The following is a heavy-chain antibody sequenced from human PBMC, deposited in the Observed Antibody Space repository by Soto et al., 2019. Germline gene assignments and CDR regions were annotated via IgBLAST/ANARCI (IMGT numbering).Heavy chain of an antibody. V-gene: IGHV4-59*01. CDR3: TRITPSGWSDY. J-gene: IGHJ4*02. D-gene: IGHD6-19*01. CDR1: GGSINGYY. CDR2: IHYSGST. Sequence: SETLSLTCTVSGGSINGYYLSWIRQPPGRGLEWIGYIHYSGSTEYNPSLMSRLTISVDTSKNQFSLRLTSVTAADTAIYYCTRITPSGWSDYWGQGTRVTVSS.